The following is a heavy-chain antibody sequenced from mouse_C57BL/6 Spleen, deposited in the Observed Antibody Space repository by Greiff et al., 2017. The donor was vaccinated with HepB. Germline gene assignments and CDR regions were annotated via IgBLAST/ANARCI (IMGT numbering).Heavy chain of an antibody. D-gene: IGHD2-5*01. CDR2: INPYNGDT. CDR1: GYSFTGYF. J-gene: IGHJ2*01. Sequence: VQLQQSGPELVKPGDSVKISCKASGYSFTGYFMNWVMPSHGKSLEWIGRINPYNGDTFYNQKFKGKATLTVDKSSSTAHMELRSLTSEDSAVYYCARTGSNYDLYFDYWGQGTTLTVSS. CDR3: ARTGSNYDLYFDY. V-gene: IGHV1-20*01.